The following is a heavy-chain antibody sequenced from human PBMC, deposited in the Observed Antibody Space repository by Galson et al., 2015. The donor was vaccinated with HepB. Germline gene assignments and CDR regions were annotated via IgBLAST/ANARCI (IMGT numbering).Heavy chain of an antibody. Sequence: SLRLSCAASGFTFSSYPMNWARQAPGKGLEWISYITSSSNVIYYADSVKGRFTISRDNAKNSVYLQMNSLRDEDTAVYYCARDSSRPYYYEIRGYYWGYSNYWGQGTLVTVSS. CDR2: ITSSSNVI. V-gene: IGHV3-48*02. CDR3: ARDSSRPYYYEIRGYYWGYSNY. CDR1: GFTFSSYP. D-gene: IGHD3-22*01. J-gene: IGHJ4*02.